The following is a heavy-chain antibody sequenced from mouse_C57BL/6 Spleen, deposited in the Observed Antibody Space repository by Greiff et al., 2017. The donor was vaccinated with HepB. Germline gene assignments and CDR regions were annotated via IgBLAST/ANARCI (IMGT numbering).Heavy chain of an antibody. CDR1: GYTFTSYG. Sequence: VQLQQSGAELARPGASVKLSCKASGYTFTSYGISWVKQRTGQGLEWIGEIYPRSGNTYYNEEFKGKATLTADKSSSTAYMELRSLTSEDSAVYFCAREGITTKAWFAYWGQGTLVTVSA. CDR2: IYPRSGNT. V-gene: IGHV1-81*01. CDR3: AREGITTKAWFAY. D-gene: IGHD1-1*01. J-gene: IGHJ3*01.